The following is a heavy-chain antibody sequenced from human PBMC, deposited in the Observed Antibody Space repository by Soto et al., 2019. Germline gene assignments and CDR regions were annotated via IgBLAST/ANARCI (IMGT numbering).Heavy chain of an antibody. D-gene: IGHD2-2*01. CDR3: ARGRHCTSTSCFGFPSIWFDP. CDR1: GRPSTGDY. V-gene: IGHV4-59*01. J-gene: IGHJ5*02. CDR2: SYYTGST. Sequence: QVQLQESGPGLLRPSETLSLTCTVSGRPSTGDYWGWIRQPPGKALEYIGHSYYTGSTRYNPSPTSRVTISLDTSREQFSLKLTSVTAADTAVYYCARGRHCTSTSCFGFPSIWFDPWGQGTLVTVSS.